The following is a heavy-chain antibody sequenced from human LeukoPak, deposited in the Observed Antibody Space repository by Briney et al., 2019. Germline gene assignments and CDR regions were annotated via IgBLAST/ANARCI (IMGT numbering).Heavy chain of an antibody. Sequence: GSSVKVSCTASGYSFSIFGISWVRQAPGQRLGWMGWICASNGNTKYVQKLHGRVTMTTDTSTSKAYMELRSLTSDDTAVYYCARAGATVTTHYDQGGQGTVVTVSS. D-gene: IGHD4-17*01. J-gene: IGHJ4*02. CDR1: GYSFSIFG. V-gene: IGHV1-18*01. CDR3: ARAGATVTTHYDQ. CDR2: ICASNGNT.